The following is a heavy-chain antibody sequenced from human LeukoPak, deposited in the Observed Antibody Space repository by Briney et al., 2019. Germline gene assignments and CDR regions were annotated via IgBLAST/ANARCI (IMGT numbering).Heavy chain of an antibody. D-gene: IGHD2-21*02. CDR3: ASEVVTSIEYFQH. Sequence: SETLSLTCTVSGGSINSYYWSWIRQPAGKGLEWIGRIYTSGSTNYNPSLKSRVTMSVDTSKNQFSLKLSSVTAADTAVYYCASEVVTSIEYFQHWGQGTLVTVSS. CDR2: IYTSGST. V-gene: IGHV4-4*07. CDR1: GGSINSYY. J-gene: IGHJ1*01.